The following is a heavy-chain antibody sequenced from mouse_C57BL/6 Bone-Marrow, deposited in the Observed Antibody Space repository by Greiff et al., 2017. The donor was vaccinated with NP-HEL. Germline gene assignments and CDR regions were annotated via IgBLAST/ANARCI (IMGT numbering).Heavy chain of an antibody. Sequence: VQLQQSGPELVKPGASVKISCKASGYAFSSSWMNWVKQRPGKGLEWIGRIYPGDGDTNYNGKFKGKATLTADKSSSTAYMQLSSLTSEDSAVYFCARVGSSYDIDVWGTGTTVTVSS. J-gene: IGHJ1*03. CDR3: ARVGSSYDIDV. CDR2: IYPGDGDT. D-gene: IGHD1-1*01. V-gene: IGHV1-82*01. CDR1: GYAFSSSW.